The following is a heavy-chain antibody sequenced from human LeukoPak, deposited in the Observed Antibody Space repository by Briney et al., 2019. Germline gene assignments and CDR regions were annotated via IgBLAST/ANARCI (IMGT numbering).Heavy chain of an antibody. CDR1: GFTFSSYW. D-gene: IGHD6-13*01. CDR2: IKQDGSEK. J-gene: IGHJ4*02. Sequence: PGGSLRLSCAASGFTFSSYWMTWVRQAPGKGLEWVAYIKQDGSEKHYVDSVKGRFTISRDNAKNSLYLQMNGLRAEDTAVYYCARDRLGTWYYFDSWGQGSLVTVSS. V-gene: IGHV3-7*01. CDR3: ARDRLGTWYYFDS.